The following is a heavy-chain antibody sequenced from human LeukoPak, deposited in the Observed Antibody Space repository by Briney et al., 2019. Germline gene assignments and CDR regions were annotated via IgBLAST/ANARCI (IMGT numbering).Heavy chain of an antibody. CDR1: GFTFSSYS. Sequence: GGSLRLSCAASGFTFSSYSMNWVRQAPGKGLEWVSSISSSSSYIYYAASVKGRFTISRDNAKNSLYLQMNSLRAEDTAVYYCARDRARSYYYDSSGYYSPFDYWGQGTLVTVSS. V-gene: IGHV3-21*01. D-gene: IGHD3-22*01. CDR3: ARDRARSYYYDSSGYYSPFDY. CDR2: ISSSSSYI. J-gene: IGHJ4*02.